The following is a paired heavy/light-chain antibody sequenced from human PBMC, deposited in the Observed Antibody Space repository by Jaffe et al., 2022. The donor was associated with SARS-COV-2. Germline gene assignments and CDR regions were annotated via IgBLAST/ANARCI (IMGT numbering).Light chain of an antibody. CDR1: SSNIGSNF. J-gene: IGLJ2*01. CDR2: ENT. Sequence: QSVLTQPPSVSAAPGQKVTISCSGSSSNIGSNFVSWYQHLPGTAPKLLIYENTKRPSGIPDRFSGSKSGTSATLGITGLQTGDEADYYCGTWDDSLSAVVFGGGTKLTVL. V-gene: IGLV1-51*01. CDR3: GTWDDSLSAVV.
Heavy chain of an antibody. V-gene: IGHV3-30*18. D-gene: IGHD1-7*01. Sequence: QVQVVESGGGVVQPGRSLRLSCAASGFMFSTYGMHWVRQAPGKGLEWVAVISYDGSDIYYADSVKGRFTISRDNTKNTVYLQMNSLRAEDTAVYYCAKDRNWNLLLHYYGMDVWGQGTTVTVSS. CDR1: GFMFSTYG. CDR2: ISYDGSDI. CDR3: AKDRNWNLLLHYYGMDV. J-gene: IGHJ6*02.